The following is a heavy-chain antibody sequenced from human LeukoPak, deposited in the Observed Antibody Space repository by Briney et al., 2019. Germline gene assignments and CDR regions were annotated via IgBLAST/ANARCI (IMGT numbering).Heavy chain of an antibody. Sequence: RSSETLSLTCTVSGGSISSSSYYWGWIRQPPGKGLEWIGSIYYSGSTYYNPSLKSRVTISVDTSKNQFSLKLSSVTAADTAVYYCARLPTAGWELYFDYWGQGTLVTVSS. D-gene: IGHD1-26*01. CDR3: ARLPTAGWELYFDY. V-gene: IGHV4-39*01. CDR1: GGSISSSSYY. CDR2: IYYSGST. J-gene: IGHJ4*02.